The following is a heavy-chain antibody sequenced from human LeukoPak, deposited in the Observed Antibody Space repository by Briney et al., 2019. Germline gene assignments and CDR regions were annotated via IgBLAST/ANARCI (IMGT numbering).Heavy chain of an antibody. CDR1: GGSISSRSYY. CDR2: IYYSGST. CDR3: ASSISSSWARGFDP. J-gene: IGHJ5*02. D-gene: IGHD6-13*01. Sequence: SETLSLTCTVSGGSISSRSYYWGWLRQPPGKGLEWIGSIYYSGSTYYNPSLQSRVTISVDTSKNQFSLKLNSVTAADTAVYYCASSISSSWARGFDPWGQGTLVTVSS. V-gene: IGHV4-39*01.